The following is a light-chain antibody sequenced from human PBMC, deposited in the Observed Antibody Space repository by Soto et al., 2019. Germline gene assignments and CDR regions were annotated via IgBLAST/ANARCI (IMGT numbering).Light chain of an antibody. CDR1: EGISSY. CDR2: TAS. V-gene: IGKV1-9*01. CDR3: LQLKRYPLT. Sequence: IQLTQSPSSLSASVGDRVAITCRASEGISSYLAWYQEKPGKVPKLLIDTASTLQNGVPSRFSGRGSGTDFTLTISSLQPEDFATYYCLQLKRYPLTFGGGTRVEIK. J-gene: IGKJ4*01.